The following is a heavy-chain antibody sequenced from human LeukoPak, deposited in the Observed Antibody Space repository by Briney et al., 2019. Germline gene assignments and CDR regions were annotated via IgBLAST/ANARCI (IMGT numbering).Heavy chain of an antibody. CDR2: ISYDGSNK. D-gene: IGHD3-10*01. Sequence: GRSLRLSCAASGFTFSSYAMHWVRQAPGKGLEWVTFISYDGSNKYYGDSVKGRFTISRDNARNTLYLQMNSLRVEDTAVYYCVRVRGYLGSGGYGDYWGQGSLVTVSS. CDR3: VRVRGYLGSGGYGDY. V-gene: IGHV3-30-3*01. J-gene: IGHJ4*02. CDR1: GFTFSSYA.